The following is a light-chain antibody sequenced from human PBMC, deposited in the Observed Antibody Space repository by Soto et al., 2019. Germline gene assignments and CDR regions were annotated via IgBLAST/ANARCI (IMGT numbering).Light chain of an antibody. Sequence: DIQLTQSPSSLSASVGDRVTITCRASQGISTYLAWHQQKPGEAPKLLIYAASTLQSRVTARFRGSGSGTDFTIQLSSLQPEDSANYYCQQRNTYPHSFGGGTKM. CDR1: QGISTY. J-gene: IGKJ4*01. CDR2: AAS. V-gene: IGKV1-9*01. CDR3: QQRNTYPHS.